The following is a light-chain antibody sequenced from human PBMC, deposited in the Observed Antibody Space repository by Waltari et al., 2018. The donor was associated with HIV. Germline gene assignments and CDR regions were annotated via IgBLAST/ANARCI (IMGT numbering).Light chain of an antibody. CDR3: AAWTDSQSGVV. CDR2: RNN. J-gene: IGLJ2*01. Sequence: SVLTQPPSASGTPGQRVTISCSGSRSNIGSYYVYWYQQLPGTAPKLIIYRNNQLPSGVPDRVSGSKSGTSATLAISGLLSEDEAYYYCAAWTDSQSGVVFGGGTKLSVL. V-gene: IGLV1-47*01. CDR1: RSNIGSYY.